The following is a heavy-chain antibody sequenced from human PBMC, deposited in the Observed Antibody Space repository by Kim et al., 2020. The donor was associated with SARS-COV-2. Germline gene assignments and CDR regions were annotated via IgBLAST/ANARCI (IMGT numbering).Heavy chain of an antibody. V-gene: IGHV3-11*03. CDR2: SSYT. J-gene: IGHJ4*02. CDR3: ASLGGDEL. D-gene: IGHD1-26*01. Sequence: SSYTNYADSVKGRFTISRDNAKNSLYLQMNSLRAEDTAVYYCASLGGDELWGQGTLVTVSS.